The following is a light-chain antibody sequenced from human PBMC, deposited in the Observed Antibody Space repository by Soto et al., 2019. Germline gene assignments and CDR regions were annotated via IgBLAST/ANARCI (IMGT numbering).Light chain of an antibody. CDR2: KAS. Sequence: QRTLGPDSRSPSMGDRVTNTCRASQSISSWLAWYQQKPGKAPKLLIYKASSLESGVPSRFSGSGSGTEFTLTISSLQHDDFATYDCHKYNSVPLLPSGGGTKVDI. V-gene: IGKV1-5*03. J-gene: IGKJ4*01. CDR3: HKYNSVPLLP. CDR1: QSISSW.